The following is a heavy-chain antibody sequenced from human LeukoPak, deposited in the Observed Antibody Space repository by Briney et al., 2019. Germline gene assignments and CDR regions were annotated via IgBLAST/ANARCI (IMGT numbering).Heavy chain of an antibody. Sequence: GGSLRLSCAASGFTFSSYEFNWVRQAPGKGLQWISYIDATGDIIFYSDSVRGRFTISRDNTRNSLFLQMNSLRAEDTAVYYCARDSSAMLRGYSDYWGLGTLVTVSS. CDR3: ARDSSAMLRGYSDY. CDR1: GFTFSSYE. J-gene: IGHJ4*02. D-gene: IGHD3-10*01. V-gene: IGHV3-48*03. CDR2: IDATGDII.